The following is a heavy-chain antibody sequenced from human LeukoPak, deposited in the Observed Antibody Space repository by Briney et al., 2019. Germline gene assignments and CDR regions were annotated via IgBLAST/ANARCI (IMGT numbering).Heavy chain of an antibody. CDR1: GGTFSSYA. Sequence: SVKVSCKASGGTFSSYAISWVRQAPGQGLEWMGGIIPIFGTANYAQKFQGRVTITTDESTSTAYMELSSLRSEDTAVYYCARGGRQGYNINWFDPWGQGTLVTVSS. CDR2: IIPIFGTA. CDR3: ARGGRQGYNINWFDP. V-gene: IGHV1-69*05. D-gene: IGHD5-24*01. J-gene: IGHJ5*02.